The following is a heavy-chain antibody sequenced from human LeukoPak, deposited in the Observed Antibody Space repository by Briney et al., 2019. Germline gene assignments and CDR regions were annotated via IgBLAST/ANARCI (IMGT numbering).Heavy chain of an antibody. CDR3: ARYLIFRGTTVTAMERQD. Sequence: SETLSLTCAVYGGSFSGYYWSWIRQPPGKGLEWIGEINHSGSTNYNPSLKSRVTISVDTSKNQFSLKLSSVTAADTAVYYCARYLIFRGTTVTAMERQDWGQGTLVTVSS. CDR2: INHSGST. J-gene: IGHJ4*02. V-gene: IGHV4-34*01. CDR1: GGSFSGYY. D-gene: IGHD5-18*01.